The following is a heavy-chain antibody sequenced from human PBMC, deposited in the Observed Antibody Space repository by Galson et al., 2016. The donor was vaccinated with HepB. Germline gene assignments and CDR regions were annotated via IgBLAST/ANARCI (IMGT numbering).Heavy chain of an antibody. Sequence: TLSLTCTVSGGAITNDGYYWNWIRQRPGKGLEWIGYIYYGADSQYNPSLKSRVTFSVETSKNQFSLKLSSVTAADTAVYYCARGNFGDYVPFDYWGKGTLVAVSS. D-gene: IGHD4-17*01. CDR2: IYYGADS. J-gene: IGHJ4*02. CDR1: GGAITNDGYY. CDR3: ARGNFGDYVPFDY. V-gene: IGHV4-31*03.